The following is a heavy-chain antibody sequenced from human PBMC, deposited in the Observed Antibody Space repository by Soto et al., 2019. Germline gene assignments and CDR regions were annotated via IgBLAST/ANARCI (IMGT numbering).Heavy chain of an antibody. J-gene: IGHJ6*02. CDR1: GFTFKSHA. Sequence: QVQLVESGGGVVQPGRSLRLSCAASGFTFKSHAIHWVRQAPGKGLEWVAAISHDGRNDYYAETVKGRFTFSRVNSKNTLFLQMNSLRAEDTDVYFCARGSATLCRGVSISYYYGLDVWGQGTTVSVTS. D-gene: IGHD3-10*01. CDR2: ISHDGRND. CDR3: ARGSATLCRGVSISYYYGLDV. V-gene: IGHV3-30*04.